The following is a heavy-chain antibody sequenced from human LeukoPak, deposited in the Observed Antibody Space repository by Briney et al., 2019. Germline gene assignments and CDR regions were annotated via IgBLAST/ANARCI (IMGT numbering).Heavy chain of an antibody. Sequence: SGGSLRLSCAASGFTFDDYGMSWVRQAPGKGLEWVSGINWNGGSTGYADSVKGRFTIPRDNAKNSLYLQMNSLRAEDTALYYCAREHYDSSEAYYYYYMDVWGKGTTVTVSS. V-gene: IGHV3-20*04. D-gene: IGHD3-22*01. CDR1: GFTFDDYG. CDR3: AREHYDSSEAYYYYYMDV. CDR2: INWNGGST. J-gene: IGHJ6*03.